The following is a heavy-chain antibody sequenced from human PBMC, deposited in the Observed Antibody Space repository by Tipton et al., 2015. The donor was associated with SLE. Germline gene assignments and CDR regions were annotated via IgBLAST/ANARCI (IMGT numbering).Heavy chain of an antibody. Sequence: TLSLTCTVSSVSSSSYYWAWIRQPPGKGLEWIGSVYHRMSTYYNPSLKSRVTISIDTTKNQFSLKMTSVTAADTAIYYCVRDPLRDYIQRKDWYFDLWGRGTQVTVSS. V-gene: IGHV4-38-2*02. J-gene: IGHJ2*01. CDR1: SVSSSSYY. CDR2: VYHRMST. D-gene: IGHD4-11*01. CDR3: VRDPLRDYIQRKDWYFDL.